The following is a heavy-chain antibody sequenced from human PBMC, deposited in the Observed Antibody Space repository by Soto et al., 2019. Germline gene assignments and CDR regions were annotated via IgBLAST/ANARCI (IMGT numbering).Heavy chain of an antibody. J-gene: IGHJ3*01. V-gene: IGHV1-69*01. D-gene: IGHD3-16*01. CDR3: ARLRRDWGDAFDL. CDR2: IIPVFDKA. Sequence: QVPLVQSGADVKKPGSSVRVSCKTSGGPFGNSAISWVRQAPAQRLEWIGEIIPVFDKANYAQNFQGRLTITADDATAKVFMQLSSLTSEDTSVYFCARLRRDWGDAFDLWGQGTLVTVSS. CDR1: GGPFGNSA.